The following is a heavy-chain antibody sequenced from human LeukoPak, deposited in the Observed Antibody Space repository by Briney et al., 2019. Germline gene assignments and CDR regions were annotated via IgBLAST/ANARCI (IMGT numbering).Heavy chain of an antibody. V-gene: IGHV4-31*03. D-gene: IGHD5-12*01. CDR3: ARDKGSGYPL. Sequence: SETLSLTCTVSGGSISSGGYYWSWIRQHPGKGLEWIGYIYYSGSTYYNPSLKSRVTIPVDTSKNQFSLKLSSVTAADTAVYYCARDKGSGYPLWGQGTLVTVSS. CDR1: GGSISSGGYY. CDR2: IYYSGST. J-gene: IGHJ4*02.